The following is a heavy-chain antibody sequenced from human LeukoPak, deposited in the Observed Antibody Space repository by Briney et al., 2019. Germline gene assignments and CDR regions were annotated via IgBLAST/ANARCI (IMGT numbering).Heavy chain of an antibody. CDR3: ARDLSATTGEGTDFDY. CDR2: ISGSGGST. CDR1: GFTFSSYA. D-gene: IGHD5-24*01. J-gene: IGHJ4*02. V-gene: IGHV3-23*01. Sequence: GGSLRLSCAASGFTFSSYAMSWVRQAPGKGLEWVSAISGSGGSTYYADSVKGRFTISRDNAKNSLYLQMNSLRAEDTAVYYCARDLSATTGEGTDFDYWGKGTLVTVSS.